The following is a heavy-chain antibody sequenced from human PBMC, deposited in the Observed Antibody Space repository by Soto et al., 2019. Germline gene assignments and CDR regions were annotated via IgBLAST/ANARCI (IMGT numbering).Heavy chain of an antibody. CDR3: ARIHCSGGSCYSGGNFDY. Sequence: GESRKISCKGSGYSFTSYWIGWVRQMPGKGLEWMGIIYPGDSDTRYSPSFQGQVTISADKSISTAYLQWSSLKASDTAMYYCARIHCSGGSCYSGGNFDYWGQGTLVTVSS. J-gene: IGHJ4*02. V-gene: IGHV5-51*01. CDR1: GYSFTSYW. D-gene: IGHD2-15*01. CDR2: IYPGDSDT.